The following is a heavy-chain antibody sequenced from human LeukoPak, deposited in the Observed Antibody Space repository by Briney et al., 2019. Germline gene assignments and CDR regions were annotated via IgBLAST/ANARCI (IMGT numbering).Heavy chain of an antibody. Sequence: ASVKVSCKVSGYTFTSFGISWVRQAPGQGPEWMGWISAYNGNTNYAQKFQGRVTMTTDTSTSTAYMEPGSLRSDDTAVYYCASSREQLPGYYYYMDVWGKGTTVTVSS. V-gene: IGHV1-18*01. CDR2: ISAYNGNT. J-gene: IGHJ6*03. CDR1: GYTFTSFG. CDR3: ASSREQLPGYYYYMDV. D-gene: IGHD6-6*01.